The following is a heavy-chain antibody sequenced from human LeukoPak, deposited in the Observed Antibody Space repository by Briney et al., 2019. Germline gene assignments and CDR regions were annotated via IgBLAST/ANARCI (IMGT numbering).Heavy chain of an antibody. CDR3: ARGGPYSSSSLDY. Sequence: GGSLRLSCAASGFTFSNSWMYWVRQTPDKGLVWVSRIKYDGSSTVYADSVEGRFTISRDNAKNTLDLQMNSLRAEDTAVYYCARGGPYSSSSLDYWGQGTLVTVSS. CDR1: GFTFSNSW. D-gene: IGHD6-6*01. CDR2: IKYDGSST. V-gene: IGHV3-74*01. J-gene: IGHJ4*02.